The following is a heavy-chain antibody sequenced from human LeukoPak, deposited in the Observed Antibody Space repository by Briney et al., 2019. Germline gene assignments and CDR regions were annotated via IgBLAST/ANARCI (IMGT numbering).Heavy chain of an antibody. CDR3: ARWVVGAFFAFDI. D-gene: IGHD1-26*01. Sequence: AETLSLTCTVSGGSISSHYWSWIRQPPGKGLEWIGYIYYSGSTNYNPSLKSRVTISVDTSKNQFSLKLSSVTAADTGVYYCARWVVGAFFAFDIWGQGTMVTVSS. CDR1: GGSISSHY. V-gene: IGHV4-59*11. CDR2: IYYSGST. J-gene: IGHJ3*02.